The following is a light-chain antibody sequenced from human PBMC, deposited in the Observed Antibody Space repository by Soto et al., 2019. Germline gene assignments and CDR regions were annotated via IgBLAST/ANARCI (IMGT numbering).Light chain of an antibody. J-gene: IGKJ1*01. V-gene: IGKV3-15*01. CDR2: AVS. Sequence: EIVLTQSPGTLSASPGERATLSCRASQSVSSNLAWYQQKPGQAPRLLIYAVSTRATGIPAWFSGSGSGTAFTLTISSLQSEDFAVYYCQQYNKWPLTFGQGTKLEIK. CDR1: QSVSSN. CDR3: QQYNKWPLT.